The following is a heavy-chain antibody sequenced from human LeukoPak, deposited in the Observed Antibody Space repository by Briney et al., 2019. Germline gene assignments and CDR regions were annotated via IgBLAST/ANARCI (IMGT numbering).Heavy chain of an antibody. CDR2: IASDGSST. J-gene: IGHJ4*02. Sequence: PGGSLRLSCAASGFTFSTYWMHWVRQVPGKGLVWVSHIASDGSSTSFADSVKGRFTISRDNAKNTLYLQMNSLRAEDTAVYYCARDSGTSEYYFDYWGQGILVTVSS. D-gene: IGHD1-26*01. V-gene: IGHV3-74*01. CDR3: ARDSGTSEYYFDY. CDR1: GFTFSTYW.